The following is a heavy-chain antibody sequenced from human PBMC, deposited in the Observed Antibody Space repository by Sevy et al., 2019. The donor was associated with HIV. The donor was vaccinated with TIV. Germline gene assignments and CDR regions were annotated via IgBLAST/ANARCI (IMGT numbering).Heavy chain of an antibody. J-gene: IGHJ6*02. D-gene: IGHD4-17*01. CDR2: IRSKTEGGKK. CDR3: TTEALDGDGWDYYYYGLDV. V-gene: IGHV3-15*01. Sequence: GGSLRLSCAASGFTFSNVWMSWVRQAPGKGLEWVGRIRSKTEGGKKDYAAHVKVRFTISNDDSKNTLYLQSNSLKTADTAVYYCTTEALDGDGWDYYYYGLDVWGQGTTVTVSS. CDR1: GFTFSNVW.